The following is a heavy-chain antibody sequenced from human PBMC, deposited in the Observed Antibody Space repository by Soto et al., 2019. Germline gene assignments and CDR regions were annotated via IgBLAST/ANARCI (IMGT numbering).Heavy chain of an antibody. CDR2: ISAHNGNK. D-gene: IGHD1-1*01. Sequence: SGAEVKKPGASVKVSCKGSGYAFTTYGITWVRQAPGQGLEWMGWISAHNGNKNYAQKLQARVTVTRDTSTSTAYMELRSLRSDDTAVYYCARGRYGDYWGQGALVTVSS. V-gene: IGHV1-18*01. J-gene: IGHJ4*02. CDR1: GYAFTTYG. CDR3: ARGRYGDY.